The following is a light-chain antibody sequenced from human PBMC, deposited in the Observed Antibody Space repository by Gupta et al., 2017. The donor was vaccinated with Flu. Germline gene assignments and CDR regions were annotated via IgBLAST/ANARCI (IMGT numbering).Light chain of an antibody. CDR3: QSADSSGTYGV. Sequence: SYALTQLLSVSVSPGHTARTTCSGDALPKQYAYWYQQKPGQAPVLVIYKDSERPSGIPERFSGSSSGTTVTLTISGVQAEDEADYYCQSADSSGTYGVFGGGTKLTVL. J-gene: IGLJ3*02. CDR1: ALPKQY. CDR2: KDS. V-gene: IGLV3-25*02.